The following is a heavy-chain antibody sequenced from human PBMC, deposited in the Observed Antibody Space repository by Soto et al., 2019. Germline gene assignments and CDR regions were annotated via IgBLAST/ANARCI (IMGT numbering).Heavy chain of an antibody. D-gene: IGHD1-20*01. Sequence: QVQLQESGPGLVKPSETLSLTRTVSGGSISSYYWSWIRQPPGKGLEWIGYIYYSGITNYNPSLKSRVTISVDTSKNQFSLKLSSVTAADTAVYYCARYKSNYYYGMDVWGQGTTVTVSS. J-gene: IGHJ6*02. V-gene: IGHV4-59*01. CDR1: GGSISSYY. CDR2: IYYSGIT. CDR3: ARYKSNYYYGMDV.